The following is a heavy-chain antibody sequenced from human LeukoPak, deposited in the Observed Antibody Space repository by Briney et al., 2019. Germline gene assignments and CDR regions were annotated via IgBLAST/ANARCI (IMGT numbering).Heavy chain of an antibody. CDR3: AKADSFDI. Sequence: GGSLRLSCAASGFTVSSNYMSWVRQAPGKGLEWVAFIRYDGSNKYYADSVKGRFTISRDNSKNTLYLQMNSLRAEDTAVYYCAKADSFDIWGQGTMVTVSS. CDR2: IRYDGSNK. V-gene: IGHV3-30*02. J-gene: IGHJ3*02. CDR1: GFTVSSNY.